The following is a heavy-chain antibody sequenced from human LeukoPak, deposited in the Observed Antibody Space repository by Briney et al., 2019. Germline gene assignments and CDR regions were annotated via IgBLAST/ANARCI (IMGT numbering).Heavy chain of an antibody. CDR2: IKQVGSEK. Sequence: GGSLRLSCAASGFTFSSYWMSWVRHAPGKGLEWVANIKQVGSEKYYVDSVKGRFTIYSDNAKNSLYLQMNSLRAEDTAVYYCARVYCGGDCYSGGDYWGQGTLVTVSS. D-gene: IGHD2-21*02. CDR3: ARVYCGGDCYSGGDY. CDR1: GFTFSSYW. J-gene: IGHJ4*02. V-gene: IGHV3-7*01.